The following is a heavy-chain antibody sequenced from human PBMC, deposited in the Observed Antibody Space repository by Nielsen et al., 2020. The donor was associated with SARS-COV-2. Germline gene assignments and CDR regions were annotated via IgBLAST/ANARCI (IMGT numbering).Heavy chain of an antibody. Sequence: GGSLRLSCIASGFTFDDYAMHWVRQAPGKGLEWVSLISGDGDNTYYADSVKDRFTISRDNSKNSLYLQMNSLRTEGTAVYYCARMGIDSGSYSDYWGQGTLVTVSS. D-gene: IGHD1-26*01. V-gene: IGHV3-43*02. J-gene: IGHJ4*02. CDR1: GFTFDDYA. CDR3: ARMGIDSGSYSDY. CDR2: ISGDGDNT.